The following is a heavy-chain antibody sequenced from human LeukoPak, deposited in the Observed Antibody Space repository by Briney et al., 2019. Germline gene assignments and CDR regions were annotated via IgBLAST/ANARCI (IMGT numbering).Heavy chain of an antibody. V-gene: IGHV3-30*19. CDR3: ATHTGNFYNVHLES. J-gene: IGHJ5*01. CDR2: LFSDGINQ. D-gene: IGHD1-14*01. CDR1: GVTPSGSG. Sequence: PGRSLRLSCAAPGVTPSGSGMHWVRQAPGKGLEWVGLLFSDGINQYYADYVKGRFTDPRDTINNTLYLQMTNLRVNDRGMHFCATHTGNFYNVHLESWGHGTLIAVSS.